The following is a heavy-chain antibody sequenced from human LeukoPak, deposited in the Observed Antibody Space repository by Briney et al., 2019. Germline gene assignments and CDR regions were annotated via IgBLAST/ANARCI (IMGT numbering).Heavy chain of an antibody. CDR1: GYTFTSYG. J-gene: IGHJ4*02. CDR2: ISAYNGNT. CDR3: ARDAGLYYDFWSGHPDY. Sequence: ASVKVSCXASGYTFTSYGISWVRQAHGQGLEWMGWISAYNGNTNYAQKLRGRVTMTTDTSTSTAYMELRSLRSDDTAVYYCARDAGLYYDFWSGHPDYWGQGTLVTVSS. V-gene: IGHV1-18*01. D-gene: IGHD3-3*01.